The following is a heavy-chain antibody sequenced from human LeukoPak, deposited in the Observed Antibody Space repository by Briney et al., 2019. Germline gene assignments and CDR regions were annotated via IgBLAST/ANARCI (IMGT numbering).Heavy chain of an antibody. D-gene: IGHD2-2*01. CDR1: GFTFSSYS. Sequence: PGGSLRLSCAASGFTFSSYSMNWVRQAPGKGLEWVSGITHGGDSTDYADSVKGRFTISRDNSKNTLYLQMNSLRAEDTAVYYCAKGACTSTSCPSDYWGQGTLVTVSS. CDR3: AKGACTSTSCPSDY. CDR2: ITHGGDST. V-gene: IGHV3-23*01. J-gene: IGHJ4*02.